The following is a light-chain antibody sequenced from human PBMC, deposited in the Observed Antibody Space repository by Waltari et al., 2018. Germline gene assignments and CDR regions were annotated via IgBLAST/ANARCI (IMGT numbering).Light chain of an antibody. CDR3: CSYAGASSVV. Sequence: QSALTQPASVSGSPGQSITIPCSGDHRDVGGYYLVSWYQHHPGEGPTPLIYEVTKRPSGISTRCSGSKSGNTASLTISGLQPEDEADYFCCSYAGASSVVFGGGTKLTVL. V-gene: IGLV2-23*02. CDR1: HRDVGGYYL. J-gene: IGLJ3*02. CDR2: EVT.